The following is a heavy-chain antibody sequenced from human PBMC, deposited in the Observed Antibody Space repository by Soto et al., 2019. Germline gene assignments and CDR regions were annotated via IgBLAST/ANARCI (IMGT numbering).Heavy chain of an antibody. CDR2: INSDGSRT. Sequence: EVQLVESGGGLVQPGESLRLSCAASGFTFSSYWMHWVRQAPGKGLVWVSRINSDGSRTDYGDSVKGRFTISRDNAKNTLYLQMSSLRAEDTAVYYCARVPTGGYDWIWGQGTLVTVSS. J-gene: IGHJ4*02. CDR3: ARVPTGGYDWI. D-gene: IGHD5-12*01. V-gene: IGHV3-74*01. CDR1: GFTFSSYW.